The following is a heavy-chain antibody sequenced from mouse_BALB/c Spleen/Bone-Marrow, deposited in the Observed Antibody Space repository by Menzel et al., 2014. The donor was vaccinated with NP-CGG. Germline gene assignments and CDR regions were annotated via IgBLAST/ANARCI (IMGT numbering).Heavy chain of an antibody. CDR3: TSLRLPY. J-gene: IGHJ3*01. CDR1: GYTFTSYW. Sequence: LQQPGSELVRPGASVNLSCKASGYTFTSYWMHWVKQRPGQGLEWIGNIYPGSGSTNYDEKFKSKATLTVDTSSSTAYMQLSSLTSEDSAVYYCTSLRLPYWGQGTLVTVSA. D-gene: IGHD1-2*01. CDR2: IYPGSGST. V-gene: IGHV1S22*01.